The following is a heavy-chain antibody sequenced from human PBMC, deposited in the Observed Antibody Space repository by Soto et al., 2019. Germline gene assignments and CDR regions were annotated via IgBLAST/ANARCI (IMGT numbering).Heavy chain of an antibody. J-gene: IGHJ4*02. CDR1: GGSFSGYY. Sequence: QVQLQQWGAGLLKPSETLSLTCAVYGGSFSGYYWTWIRQPPGTGLEWIGEINHSGSTNYNPSLNSRVTISVDTSKNQFSLKLTSVTAADTAVYYCARDKITALFDYWGQGTLVTVSS. CDR3: ARDKITALFDY. CDR2: INHSGST. D-gene: IGHD3-10*01. V-gene: IGHV4-34*01.